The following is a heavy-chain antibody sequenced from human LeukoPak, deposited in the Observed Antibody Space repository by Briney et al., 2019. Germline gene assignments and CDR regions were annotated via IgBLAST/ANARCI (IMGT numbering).Heavy chain of an antibody. D-gene: IGHD6-13*01. CDR1: GYTFTSYD. CDR3: ARVKQQLGRVFGY. Sequence: ASVKVSCKASGYTFTSYDINWVRQATGQGLEWMGWMNPNSGNTGYAQKFQGRVTMTRNTSISTAYMGLSSLRSEDTAVYYCARVKQQLGRVFGYWGQGTLVTVSS. J-gene: IGHJ4*02. CDR2: MNPNSGNT. V-gene: IGHV1-8*01.